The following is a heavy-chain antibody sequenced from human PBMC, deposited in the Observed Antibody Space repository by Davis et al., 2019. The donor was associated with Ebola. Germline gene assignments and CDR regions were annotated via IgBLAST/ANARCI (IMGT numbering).Heavy chain of an antibody. CDR1: GFIFRNYV. D-gene: IGHD3-22*01. CDR2: ISYDGSNK. J-gene: IGHJ6*04. CDR3: ARDSTTYYYDSSSYYGMDV. V-gene: IGHV3-30-3*01. Sequence: GESLKISCETSGFIFRNYVMSWVRQAPGKGLEWVAVISYDGSNKYYADSVKGRFTISRDNSKNTLYLQMNSLRAEDTAVYYCARDSTTYYYDSSSYYGMDVWGKGTTVTVSS.